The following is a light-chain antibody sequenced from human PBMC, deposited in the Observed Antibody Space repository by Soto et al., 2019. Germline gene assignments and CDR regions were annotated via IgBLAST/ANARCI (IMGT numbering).Light chain of an antibody. CDR1: QSIGDN. CDR3: QQSFNTPPT. V-gene: IGKV1-39*01. J-gene: IGKJ4*01. CDR2: AAS. Sequence: DIQMTQSPSSLSASVGDRVTITCRASQSIGDNLNWYQLKPGTAPNLLIYAASNLQSGVPSMFSGSGSGTEFPLTISNLQPEDFVSYFCQQSFNTPPTFGGGTKVEIQ.